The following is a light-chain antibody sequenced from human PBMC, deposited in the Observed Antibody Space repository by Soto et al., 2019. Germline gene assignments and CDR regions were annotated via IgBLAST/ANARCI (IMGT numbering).Light chain of an antibody. V-gene: IGKV3-20*01. CDR3: HQVGSSPPAFT. J-gene: IGKJ2*01. Sequence: ESMLTQSPGTLSLSPGERATLSCRASQSVSTRYLAWYQQKPGQSPRLLIYGASISATGIPDRFSGSGSGTDFTLSISRLEPEDFAVYYCHQVGSSPPAFTFGQGTKLEI. CDR2: GAS. CDR1: QSVSTRY.